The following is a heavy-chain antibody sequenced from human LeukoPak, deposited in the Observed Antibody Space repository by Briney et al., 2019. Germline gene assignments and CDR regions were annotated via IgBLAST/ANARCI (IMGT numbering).Heavy chain of an antibody. CDR2: IRYDGSNK. J-gene: IGHJ4*02. Sequence: PGGSLRLSCAASGFTFSSYGMHWVRQAPGKGLEWVAFIRYDGSNKYCADSVKGRFTISRDNSKNTLYLQMNSLRAEDTAVYYCAKDRELYDYGDYYFDYWGQGTLVTVSS. CDR3: AKDRELYDYGDYYFDY. CDR1: GFTFSSYG. D-gene: IGHD4-17*01. V-gene: IGHV3-30*02.